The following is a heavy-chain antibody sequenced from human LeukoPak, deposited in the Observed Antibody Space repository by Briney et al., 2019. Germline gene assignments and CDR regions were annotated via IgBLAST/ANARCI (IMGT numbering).Heavy chain of an antibody. CDR2: ISAYNGNT. CDR3: ARGLNYFDY. V-gene: IGHV1-18*01. CDR1: GYAFTSYG. J-gene: IGHJ4*02. Sequence: GASVKVSCKASGYAFTSYGISWVRQAPGQGLEWMGWISAYNGNTNYAQKLQGRVTMTRDTSTSTVYMELSSLRSEDTAVYYCARGLNYFDYWGQGTLVTVSS.